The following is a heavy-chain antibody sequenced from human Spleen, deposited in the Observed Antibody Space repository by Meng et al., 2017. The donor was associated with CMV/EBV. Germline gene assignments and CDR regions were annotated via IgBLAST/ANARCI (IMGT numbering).Heavy chain of an antibody. J-gene: IGHJ2*01. CDR2: IYHRGTT. D-gene: IGHD3-16*01. V-gene: IGHV4-4*02. CDR1: GGSISSNNG. CDR3: ARGAGGYWYFDL. Sequence: CAVSGGSISSNNGWRWVRQPPGKGLEWIGEIYHRGTTNYNPSLESRVTISVDKSKNQFSLKLRSVTAADTAVYYCARGAGGYWYFDLWGRGTLVTVSS.